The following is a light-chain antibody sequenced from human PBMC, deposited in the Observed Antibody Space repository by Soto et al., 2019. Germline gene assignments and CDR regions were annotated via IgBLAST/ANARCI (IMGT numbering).Light chain of an antibody. CDR3: CSYAGSSYV. CDR2: EVT. Sequence: LTQPASVSGSPGQSITISCTGTSSDVGTYNLVSWYQQLPGKAPKLIIYEVTKRPSGVSNRFSGSKSGNTASLTVSGLQAEDESDYYCCSYAGSSYVFGTGTKVTVL. J-gene: IGLJ1*01. CDR1: SSDVGTYNL. V-gene: IGLV2-23*02.